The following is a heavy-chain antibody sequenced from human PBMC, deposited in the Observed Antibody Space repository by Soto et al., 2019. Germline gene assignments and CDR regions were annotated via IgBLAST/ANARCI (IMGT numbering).Heavy chain of an antibody. CDR2: IWYDGSNK. V-gene: IGHV3-33*08. Sequence: PGGSLRLSCAASGFTFTSFGIHWVRQAPGKGLEWVAVIWYDGSNKYYADSVKGRFTISRDNSKNTLYLQMNSLRAEDTAVYYCAREGYYYDSSGYLPAFDIWGQGTMVTVSS. J-gene: IGHJ3*02. D-gene: IGHD3-22*01. CDR3: AREGYYYDSSGYLPAFDI. CDR1: GFTFTSFG.